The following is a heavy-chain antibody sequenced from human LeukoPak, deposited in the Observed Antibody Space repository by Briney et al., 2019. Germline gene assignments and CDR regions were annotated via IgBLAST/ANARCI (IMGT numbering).Heavy chain of an antibody. V-gene: IGHV4-39*01. D-gene: IGHD3-22*01. J-gene: IGHJ3*02. Sequence: SQTLSLTYTVSGGSISSSSYYWGWLRQPPGKGLELIGSIYHSGSTYYNTSLKTRVTISVETSRNQFSMSLSSWTAADTAVYYCARRSWITMIVVLISDALDIWAQKTMV. CDR3: ARRSWITMIVVLISDALDI. CDR2: IYHSGST. CDR1: GGSISSSSYY.